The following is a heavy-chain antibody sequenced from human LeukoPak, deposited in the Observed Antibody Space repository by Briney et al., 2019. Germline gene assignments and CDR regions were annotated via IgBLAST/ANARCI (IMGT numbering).Heavy chain of an antibody. D-gene: IGHD2/OR15-2a*01. CDR1: GGSISTSSYY. CDR3: AQSGYDHWGGGFYVDY. Sequence: SETLSLTCSVSGGSISTSSYYWGWIRQPPGKGLEWIGNTYYSGSTYYNPSLKSRVTISVDTSKNQFSLKLSSVTAADTAVYYCAQSGYDHWGGGFYVDYWGQGTLVTVSS. J-gene: IGHJ4*02. CDR2: TYYSGST. V-gene: IGHV4-39*07.